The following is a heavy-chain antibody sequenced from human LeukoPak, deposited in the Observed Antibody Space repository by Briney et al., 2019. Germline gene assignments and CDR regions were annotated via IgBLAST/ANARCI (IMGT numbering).Heavy chain of an antibody. CDR1: GFTFSSYW. J-gene: IGHJ4*02. Sequence: GGSLRLSCAASGFTFSSYWMHWVRQAPGKGLVWVSRINSAGSSTSYADSVKGRFTISRDNAKNTLYLQMNSLRAEDTAVYYCASITYYYGSGREDYWGQGTLVTVSS. V-gene: IGHV3-74*01. CDR2: INSAGSST. D-gene: IGHD3-10*01. CDR3: ASITYYYGSGREDY.